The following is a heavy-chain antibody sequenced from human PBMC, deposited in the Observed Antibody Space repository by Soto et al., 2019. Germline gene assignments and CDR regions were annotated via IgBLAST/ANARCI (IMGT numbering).Heavy chain of an antibody. D-gene: IGHD4-17*01. Sequence: SVKVSCKASGFTFTTSAMQCVRQARGQPLEWIGWIVVGSGNTNYAQKFQERVTITRDMSTSTAYMELSSLRSEDTAVYYCAAGEGDYGDYTVAAYWGQGTLVTVS. CDR2: IVVGSGNT. CDR1: GFTFTTSA. CDR3: AAGEGDYGDYTVAAY. J-gene: IGHJ4*02. V-gene: IGHV1-58*02.